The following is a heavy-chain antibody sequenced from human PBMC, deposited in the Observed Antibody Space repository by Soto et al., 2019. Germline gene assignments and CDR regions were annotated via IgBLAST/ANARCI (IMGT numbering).Heavy chain of an antibody. CDR1: GGSFSGYY. CDR3: ARVDSSLSPSAFDY. V-gene: IGHV4-34*01. D-gene: IGHD6-13*01. Sequence: SETLSLTSAVYGGSFSGYYWSWIRQPPGKGLEWIGEINHSGSTNYNPSLKSRVTISVDTSKNQFSLKLSSVTAADTAVYYCARVDSSLSPSAFDYWGQGTLVTVSS. J-gene: IGHJ4*02. CDR2: INHSGST.